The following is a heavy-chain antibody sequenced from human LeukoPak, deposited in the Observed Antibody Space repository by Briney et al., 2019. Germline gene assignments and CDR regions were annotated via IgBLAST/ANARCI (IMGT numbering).Heavy chain of an antibody. CDR1: GFTFSSYA. CDR2: ISGSGGST. J-gene: IGHJ4*02. Sequence: GVLRLSCAASGFTFSSYAMSWVRQAPGKGLEWVSAISGSGGSTYYADSVKGRFTISRDNSKNTLYLQMNSLRAEDTAVYYCARGSSWYKDYFDYWGQGTLVTVSS. V-gene: IGHV3-23*01. D-gene: IGHD6-13*01. CDR3: ARGSSWYKDYFDY.